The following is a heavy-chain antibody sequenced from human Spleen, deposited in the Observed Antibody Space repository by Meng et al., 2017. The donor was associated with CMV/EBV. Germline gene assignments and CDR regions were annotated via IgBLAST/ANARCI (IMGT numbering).Heavy chain of an antibody. CDR2: IYPGDSDT. CDR3: ARHDSSGYPGYFDY. Sequence: GSRYSFASYWIGWVRQMPGKGLEWMGIIYPGDSDTRYSPSFQGQVTISADKSISTAYLQWSSLKASDTAMYYCARHDSSGYPGYFDYWGQGTLVTVSS. D-gene: IGHD3-22*01. CDR1: RYSFASYW. J-gene: IGHJ4*02. V-gene: IGHV5-51*01.